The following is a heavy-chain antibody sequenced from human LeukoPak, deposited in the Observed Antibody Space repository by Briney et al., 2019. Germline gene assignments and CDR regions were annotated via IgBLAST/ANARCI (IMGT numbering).Heavy chain of an antibody. D-gene: IGHD3-22*01. J-gene: IGHJ4*01. CDR3: ASGYYYDSSGYCDY. V-gene: IGHV1-69*05. CDR1: GGTFSSYA. Sequence: GASVNVSCKASGGTFSSYAISWVRQAPGQGLEWMGRINPIFGTANYAQKFQGRVTITTDESTSTAYMELSSLRSEDTAVYYCASGYYYDSSGYCDYWGQEPWSPSPQ. CDR2: INPIFGTA.